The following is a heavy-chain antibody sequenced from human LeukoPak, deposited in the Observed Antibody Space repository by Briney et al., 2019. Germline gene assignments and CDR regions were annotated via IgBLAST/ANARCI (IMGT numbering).Heavy chain of an antibody. V-gene: IGHV6-1*01. Sequence: SQTLSLTCAISGDSVSSNSATWNCIRQSPSRGLEWLGRTYYRSKWYNDYAVSVKSRITINPDTSKNQFSLQLNSVTPEDTAVYYCARATRIAAAGTYYFDHWGQGTLVTVSS. J-gene: IGHJ4*02. CDR2: TYYRSKWYN. D-gene: IGHD6-13*01. CDR3: ARATRIAAAGTYYFDH. CDR1: GDSVSSNSAT.